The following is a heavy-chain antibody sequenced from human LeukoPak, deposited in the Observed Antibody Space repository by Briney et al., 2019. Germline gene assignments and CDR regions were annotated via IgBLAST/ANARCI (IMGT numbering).Heavy chain of an antibody. V-gene: IGHV4-59*08. CDR3: ARHAHGYSGYVRPLDY. Sequence: SETLSLTCTVSGGSISSYYWSWIRQPPGKGLEWIGYIYYSGSTNYNPSLKSRVTISVDTSKNQFSLKLSSVTAADTAVYYCARHAHGYSGYVRPLDYWGQETLVTASS. CDR1: GGSISSYY. D-gene: IGHD5-12*01. CDR2: IYYSGST. J-gene: IGHJ4*02.